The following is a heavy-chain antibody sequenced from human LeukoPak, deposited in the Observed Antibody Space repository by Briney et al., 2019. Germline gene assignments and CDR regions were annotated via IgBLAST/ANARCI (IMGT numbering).Heavy chain of an antibody. CDR2: MNPNSGNT. CDR1: GYTFTSYD. V-gene: IGHV1-8*01. J-gene: IGHJ6*03. Sequence: GASVKVSCKASGYTFTSYDINWVRQATGQGLEWMGRMNPNSGNTGYAQKFQGRVTMTRNTFISTAYMELSSLRSEDTAVYYCASSSITVAGTFYYYMDVWGKGTTVTISS. CDR3: ASSSITVAGTFYYYMDV. D-gene: IGHD6-19*01.